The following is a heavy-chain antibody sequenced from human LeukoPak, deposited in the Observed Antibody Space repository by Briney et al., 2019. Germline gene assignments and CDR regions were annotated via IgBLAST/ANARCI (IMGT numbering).Heavy chain of an antibody. D-gene: IGHD3-16*02. V-gene: IGHV1-69*01. CDR1: GGTFSSYA. J-gene: IGHJ4*02. CDR3: ARDLTMTRYYDYVWGSYRYTPAYYFDY. CDR2: IIPIFGTA. Sequence: ASVKVSCKASGGTFSSYAISWVRQAPGQGLEWMGGIIPIFGTANYAQKFQGRVTITADESTSTAYMELSSLRSEDTAVYYCARDLTMTRYYDYVWGSYRYTPAYYFDYWGQGTLVTVSS.